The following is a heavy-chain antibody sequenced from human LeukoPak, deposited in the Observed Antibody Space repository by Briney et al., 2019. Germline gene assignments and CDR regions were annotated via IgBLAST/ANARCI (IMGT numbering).Heavy chain of an antibody. V-gene: IGHV3-33*01. Sequence: GGSLRLSCAASGFTFSKYGMQWVRQAPGKGLEWVAIIWFDGSNENYADSVKGRFTISRDNSKNMLYLEMTSLRAEDTAVYYCATENGVYCFDFWGQGTLVTVSS. CDR2: IWFDGSNE. D-gene: IGHD4-17*01. J-gene: IGHJ4*02. CDR3: ATENGVYCFDF. CDR1: GFTFSKYG.